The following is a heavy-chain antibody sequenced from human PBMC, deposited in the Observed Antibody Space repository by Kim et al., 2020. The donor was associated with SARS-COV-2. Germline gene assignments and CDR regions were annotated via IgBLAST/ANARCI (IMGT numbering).Heavy chain of an antibody. CDR2: INHSGST. Sequence: SETLSLTCAVYGGSFSGYYWSWIRQPPGKGLEWIGEINHSGSTNYNPSLKSRVTISVDTSKNQFSLKLSSVTAADTAVDYCASGQRVPAAPPSRNAFVI. J-gene: IGHJ3*02. D-gene: IGHD2-2*01. CDR3: ASGQRVPAAPPSRNAFVI. V-gene: IGHV4-34*01. CDR1: GGSFSGYY.